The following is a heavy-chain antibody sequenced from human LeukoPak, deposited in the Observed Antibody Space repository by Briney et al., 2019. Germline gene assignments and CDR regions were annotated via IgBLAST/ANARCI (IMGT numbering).Heavy chain of an antibody. D-gene: IGHD2-2*01. Sequence: SGGSLRLSCAASGFTFSSYWMHWVRQVPGKGLVWVSRIDADGSSTSYADSVKGRFTISRDNAKNTLYLQMNSLRAEDTAVYYCARVVYCTGTSCYGRWFDPWGQGSLVTVSS. CDR3: ARVVYCTGTSCYGRWFDP. CDR1: GFTFSSYW. V-gene: IGHV3-74*01. J-gene: IGHJ5*02. CDR2: IDADGSST.